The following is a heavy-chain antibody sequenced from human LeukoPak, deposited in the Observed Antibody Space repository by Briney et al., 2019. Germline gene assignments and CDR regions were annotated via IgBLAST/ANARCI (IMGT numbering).Heavy chain of an antibody. CDR2: IIPIFGTA. J-gene: IGHJ6*02. D-gene: IGHD6-13*01. Sequence: GASVKVSCKASGGTFSSYAISWVRQAPGQGLEWMRGIIPIFGTANYAQKFQGRVTITADESTSTAYMELSSLRSEDTAVYYCARSPGIAAKFAYYYYGMDVWGQGTTVTVSS. CDR3: ARSPGIAAKFAYYYYGMDV. V-gene: IGHV1-69*01. CDR1: GGTFSSYA.